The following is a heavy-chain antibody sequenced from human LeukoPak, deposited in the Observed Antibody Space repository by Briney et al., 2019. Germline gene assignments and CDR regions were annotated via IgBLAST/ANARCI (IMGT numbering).Heavy chain of an antibody. CDR1: GFTFSSYE. V-gene: IGHV3-48*03. CDR2: ISSSGSTI. Sequence: GGSLRLSCAASGFTFSSYEMNWVRQAPGRGLEWVSYISSSGSTIYYADSVKGRFTISRDNAKNSLYLQMNSLRAEDTAVYYCARDGAYCSGGSCLTNDAFDIWGQGTMVTVSS. CDR3: ARDGAYCSGGSCLTNDAFDI. D-gene: IGHD2-15*01. J-gene: IGHJ3*02.